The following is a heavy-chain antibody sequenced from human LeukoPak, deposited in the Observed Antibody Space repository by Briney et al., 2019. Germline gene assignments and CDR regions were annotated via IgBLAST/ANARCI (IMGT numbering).Heavy chain of an antibody. J-gene: IGHJ6*02. CDR1: GFTLSSYA. CDR3: ARVGYDSSGYYTSYYYYGMDV. Sequence: PGGSLRLSCAASGFTLSSYAMSWVRQAPGRGLECVSAVSGSGGSTYYADSVKGRFTISRDNSKNTLYLQMNSLRAEDTAVYYCARVGYDSSGYYTSYYYYGMDVWGQGTTVTVSS. CDR2: VSGSGGST. D-gene: IGHD3-22*01. V-gene: IGHV3-23*01.